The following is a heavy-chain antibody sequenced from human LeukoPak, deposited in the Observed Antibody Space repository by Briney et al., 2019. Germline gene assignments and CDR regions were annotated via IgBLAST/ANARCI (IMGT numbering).Heavy chain of an antibody. J-gene: IGHJ4*02. CDR1: GYSFTSYW. CDR2: IFPGDSDT. D-gene: IGHD4-17*01. CDR3: ARSYGDYVGVGYFDY. V-gene: IGHV5-51*01. Sequence: GESLKISCKGSGYSFTSYWIGWVRQMPGKGLEWMGIIFPGDSDTRYSPSFQGQVTMSADKSISTAYLQWSSLKASDTAMYYCARSYGDYVGVGYFDYWGQGTLVTVSS.